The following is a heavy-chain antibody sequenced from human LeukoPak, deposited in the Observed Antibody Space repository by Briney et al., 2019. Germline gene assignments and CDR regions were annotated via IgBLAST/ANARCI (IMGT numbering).Heavy chain of an antibody. CDR3: AKVPYDDYAYYFDY. V-gene: IGHV3-48*03. CDR1: GFTFSSYE. D-gene: IGHD4-17*01. CDR2: ISNSGNTI. J-gene: IGHJ4*02. Sequence: GGSLRLSCAASGFTFSSYEINWVRQAPGKGLEWVSYISNSGNTIFYQDSMKGRFTISRDNGKNSLYLQMNSLRAEDTAVYYCAKVPYDDYAYYFDYWGQGTLVTVSS.